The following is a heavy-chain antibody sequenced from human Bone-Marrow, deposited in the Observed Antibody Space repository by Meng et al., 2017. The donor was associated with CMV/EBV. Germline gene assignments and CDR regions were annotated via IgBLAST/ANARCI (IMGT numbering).Heavy chain of an antibody. Sequence: CTASGFTFSSYAMSWVRQAPGEGLEWVSGISGSGGSTYYADSVKGRFTISRDNSKNTLYLQVNSLRAEDTAVYYCAKERSVVTHYFDYWGQGTLVTVSS. J-gene: IGHJ4*02. CDR1: GFTFSSYA. V-gene: IGHV3-23*01. D-gene: IGHD4-23*01. CDR2: ISGSGGST. CDR3: AKERSVVTHYFDY.